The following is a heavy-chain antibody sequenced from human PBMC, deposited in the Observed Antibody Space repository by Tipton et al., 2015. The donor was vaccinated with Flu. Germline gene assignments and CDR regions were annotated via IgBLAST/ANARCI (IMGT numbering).Heavy chain of an antibody. Sequence: TLSLTCTVSGGSISTGSYYWSWIRQPAGKGLEWIGRIYTSGGSNYSPSLKSRVTMSVDTSKNQFSLKLSSVTAADTAVYYCARASISVTLSDAFHVWGQGIMVTVSS. V-gene: IGHV4-61*02. CDR2: IYTSGGS. J-gene: IGHJ3*01. CDR3: ARASISVTLSDAFHV. D-gene: IGHD6-19*01. CDR1: GGSISTGSYY.